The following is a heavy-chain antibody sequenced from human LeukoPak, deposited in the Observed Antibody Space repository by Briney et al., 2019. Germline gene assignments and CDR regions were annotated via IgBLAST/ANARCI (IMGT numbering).Heavy chain of an antibody. Sequence: PGGSLRLSCAASGFTFSSYWMHWVRQAPGKGLVWVSRINSDGSSTSYADSVKGRFTISRDNAKNTLYLQMNSLRAEDTAVYYCARVVVNYYDSSGYGATDYWGQGTLVTVSS. CDR3: ARVVVNYYDSSGYGATDY. D-gene: IGHD3-22*01. CDR2: INSDGSST. V-gene: IGHV3-74*01. CDR1: GFTFSSYW. J-gene: IGHJ4*02.